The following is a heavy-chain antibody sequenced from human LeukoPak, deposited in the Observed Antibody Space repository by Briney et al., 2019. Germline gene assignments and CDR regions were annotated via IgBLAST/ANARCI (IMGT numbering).Heavy chain of an antibody. J-gene: IGHJ4*02. CDR1: GYTFTGYY. CDR3: ARDKPAEAALDF. CDR2: INPNSGGT. V-gene: IGHV1-2*02. Sequence: GASVKVSCKASGYTFTGYYLHWVRQAPGQGLEWMGWINPNSGGTNYAQKFQGRVTMTRDRSINTAYMDLRSLTYDDTAVYYCARDKPAEAALDFWGQGTLVTVSS.